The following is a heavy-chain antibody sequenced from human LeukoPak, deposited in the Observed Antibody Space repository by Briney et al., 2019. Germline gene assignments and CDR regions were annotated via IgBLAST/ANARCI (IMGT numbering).Heavy chain of an antibody. J-gene: IGHJ4*02. Sequence: PGGSLRLSCVASGYTFSHYWMSWVRQTPGKGLEWVASISNGGYPTYYVDSVRGRFTISRDDARNSLFLQMNGLRADDTAVYYCAKADGLPPDFDYWGQGTLVTVSS. CDR3: AKADGLPPDFDY. D-gene: IGHD2-21*02. CDR2: ISNGGYPT. CDR1: GYTFSHYW. V-gene: IGHV3-7*03.